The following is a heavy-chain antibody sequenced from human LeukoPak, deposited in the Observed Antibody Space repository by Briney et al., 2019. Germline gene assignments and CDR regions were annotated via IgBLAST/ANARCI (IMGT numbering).Heavy chain of an antibody. CDR1: GFTFSSYW. D-gene: IGHD2-21*01. CDR2: IKQDGSEK. Sequence: PGGSLRLSCAASGFTFSSYWMSWVRQAPGKGLEWVANIKQDGSEKYYVDSVKGRFTISRDNAKNSLYLQMNSLRAEDTAVYYCARVGGGYSWYYHYYYMDVWGKGTTVTVSS. J-gene: IGHJ6*03. CDR3: ARVGGGYSWYYHYYYMDV. V-gene: IGHV3-7*01.